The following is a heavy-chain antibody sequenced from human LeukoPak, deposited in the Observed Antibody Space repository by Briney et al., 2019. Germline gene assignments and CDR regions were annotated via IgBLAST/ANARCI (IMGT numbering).Heavy chain of an antibody. V-gene: IGHV4-34*01. D-gene: IGHD5-18*01. Sequence: PSETLSLTCAVYGGSFSGYYWSWIRQPPGKGLEWIGEINHSGITNYNPSPKSRVTMSADTSKNQFSLKLSSVTAADTAVYYCATVGTYGRIQDWGQGTLVTVSS. J-gene: IGHJ4*02. CDR2: INHSGIT. CDR3: ATVGTYGRIQD. CDR1: GGSFSGYY.